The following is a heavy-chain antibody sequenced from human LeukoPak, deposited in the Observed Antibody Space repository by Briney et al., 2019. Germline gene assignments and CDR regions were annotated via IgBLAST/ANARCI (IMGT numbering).Heavy chain of an antibody. CDR2: IYTSEGT. D-gene: IGHD6-19*01. J-gene: IGHJ3*02. Sequence: SETLSLTCTVSGGSISTYYWSWIRQPPGKGLEWIGYIYTSEGTNYTPSLKSRVTISVDTSKSQFSLKLNSVTAADTAVYYCARPYSSGSYGVFHIWGQGAMVTVSS. CDR3: ARPYSSGSYGVFHI. CDR1: GGSISTYY. V-gene: IGHV4-4*09.